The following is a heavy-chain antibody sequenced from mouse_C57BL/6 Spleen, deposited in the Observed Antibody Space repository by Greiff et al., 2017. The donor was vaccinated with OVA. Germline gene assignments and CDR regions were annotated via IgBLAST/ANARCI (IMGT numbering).Heavy chain of an antibody. CDR1: GYTFTSYW. CDR3: ERDGGGVMDD. D-gene: IGHD2-3*01. J-gene: IGHJ4*01. Sequence: QVQLQQPGAELVKPGASVKLSCKASGYTFTSYWITWVKQRPGQGLEWIGDIYPGSGSTNYNEKFKSKATLTVDTSSSTAYMQVRSVTSKDSAVYYCERDGGGVMDDWGQGTSVTVSS. CDR2: IYPGSGST. V-gene: IGHV1-55*01.